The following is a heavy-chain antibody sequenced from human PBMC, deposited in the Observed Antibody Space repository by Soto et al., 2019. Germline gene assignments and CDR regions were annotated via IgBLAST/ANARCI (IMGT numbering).Heavy chain of an antibody. J-gene: IGHJ6*02. V-gene: IGHV3-23*01. Sequence: EVQLLESGGGLVQPGGSLRLSCAASGFTFSSYAMSWVRQAPGKGLEWVSAISGSGGSTYYADSVKGRFTISRDNSKNTLYLQMNSLRAEDTAVYYCAKDPNDYGYTFLTLYCYYGMDVWGQGTTVTVS. D-gene: IGHD4-17*01. CDR2: ISGSGGST. CDR3: AKDPNDYGYTFLTLYCYYGMDV. CDR1: GFTFSSYA.